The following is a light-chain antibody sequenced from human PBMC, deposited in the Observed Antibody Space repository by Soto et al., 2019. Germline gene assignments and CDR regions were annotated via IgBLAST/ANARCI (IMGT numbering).Light chain of an antibody. J-gene: IGKJ4*01. CDR1: QSVSSY. V-gene: IGKV3-11*01. CDR2: DTS. Sequence: EIVLTQSPATLSLSIGDRVTLSCRASQSVSSYLAWYQQNPGQAHRLLIYDTSHRATGTPDRFSGSGSGTDFTLTICGLEPEDFTVYYCQHYDNCPITFGAGTTVEIK. CDR3: QHYDNCPIT.